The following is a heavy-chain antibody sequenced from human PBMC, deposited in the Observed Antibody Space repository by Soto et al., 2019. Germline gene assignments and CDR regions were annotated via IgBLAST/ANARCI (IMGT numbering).Heavy chain of an antibody. CDR2: INHSGST. CDR1: GGSFSGYY. V-gene: IGHV4-34*01. CDR3: SYYYGSGSYYNSNPHYFDY. Sequence: PSETLPLTCAVYGGSFSGYYLSWIRQPPGKGLEWIGEINHSGSTNYNPSLKSRVTISVDTSKNQFSLKLSSVTAADTAVYYCSYYYGSGSYYNSNPHYFDYWGQGTLVTVYS. D-gene: IGHD3-10*01. J-gene: IGHJ4*02.